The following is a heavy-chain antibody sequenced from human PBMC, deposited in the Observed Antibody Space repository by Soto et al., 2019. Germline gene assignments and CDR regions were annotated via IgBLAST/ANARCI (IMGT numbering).Heavy chain of an antibody. J-gene: IGHJ5*02. CDR1: GYTFTSYY. D-gene: IGHD1-1*01. CDR2: INPTGGST. V-gene: IGHV1-46*01. CDR3: ARDLGETGTTGGRWFDP. Sequence: GASVKVSCKASGYTFTSYYMHWLRQAPGQGLEWMGIINPTGGSTSYAQKFQGRVTMTRDTSTSTVYMELSSLRSEDTAVYYCARDLGETGTTGGRWFDPWGQGTLVTVSS.